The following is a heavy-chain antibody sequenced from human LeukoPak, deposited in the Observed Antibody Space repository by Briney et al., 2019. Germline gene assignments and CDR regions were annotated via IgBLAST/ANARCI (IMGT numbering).Heavy chain of an antibody. V-gene: IGHV3-21*01. CDR2: ISSSSSYI. CDR3: ARDLKESSRWTLPIDY. D-gene: IGHD6-13*01. CDR1: GFTFSSYS. Sequence: KSGGSLRLSCAASGFTFSSYSMTWVRQAPGKGLEWVSSISSSSSYIYYADSVKGRFTISRDNAKNSLYLQMNSLRAEDTAVYYCARDLKESSRWTLPIDYWGQGTLVTVSS. J-gene: IGHJ4*02.